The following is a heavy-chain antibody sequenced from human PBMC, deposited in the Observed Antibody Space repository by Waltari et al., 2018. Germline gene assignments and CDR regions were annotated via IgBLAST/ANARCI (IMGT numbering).Heavy chain of an antibody. CDR1: GYSISSGYY. CDR3: ARHDYGDYPYFDY. Sequence: QVQLQESGPGLVKPSETLSLTCAVSGYSISSGYYWGWIRQPPGKGLEWIGSIYHSGRTSSNPSLKIRVTISVDTSKNQFSLKLSSVTAADTAVYYCARHDYGDYPYFDYWGQGTLVTVSS. V-gene: IGHV4-38-2*01. CDR2: IYHSGRT. J-gene: IGHJ4*02. D-gene: IGHD4-17*01.